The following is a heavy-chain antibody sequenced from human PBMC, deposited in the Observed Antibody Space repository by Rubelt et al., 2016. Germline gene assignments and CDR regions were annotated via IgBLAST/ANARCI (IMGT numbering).Heavy chain of an antibody. J-gene: IGHJ5*02. CDR2: IKQDGSEE. V-gene: IGHV3-7*03. CDR3: AQAQRLRPDTAGPLLS. Sequence: VRQAPGKGLEWVANIKQDGSEEYYVDSVKGRFTISRDNSKNTLYLQMNSLRAEDTAIYFCAQAQRLRPDTAGPLLSWGRGTLVTVSS. D-gene: IGHD5-18*01.